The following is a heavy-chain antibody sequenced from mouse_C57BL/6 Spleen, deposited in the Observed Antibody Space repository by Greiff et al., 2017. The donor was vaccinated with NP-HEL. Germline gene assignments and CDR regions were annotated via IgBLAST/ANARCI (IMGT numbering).Heavy chain of an antibody. J-gene: IGHJ1*03. D-gene: IGHD1-1*01. CDR2: IDPENGDT. V-gene: IGHV14-4*01. CDR1: GFNIKDDY. CDR3: TNPLVAPNWYFDV. Sequence: QLQQSGAELVRPGASVKLSCTASGFNIKDDYMHWVKQRPEQGLEWIGWIDPENGDTEYASKFQGKATITADTSSNTAYLQLSSLTSEDTAVYYCTNPLVAPNWYFDVWGTGTTVTVSS.